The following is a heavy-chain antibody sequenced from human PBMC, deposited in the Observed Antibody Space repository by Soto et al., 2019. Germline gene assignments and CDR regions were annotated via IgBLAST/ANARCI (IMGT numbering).Heavy chain of an antibody. V-gene: IGHV3-64D*08. CDR3: AKGPPEYSTSNWLDP. Sequence: GGSLRLSCSASGFTFSSYAMHWVRQAPGKGLEYVSAISSNGGSTYYADSVKGRFTISRDNSKNTLYLQMSSLRAEDTAVYYCAKGPPEYSTSNWLDPWGQGTLVTVSS. D-gene: IGHD6-6*01. CDR1: GFTFSSYA. J-gene: IGHJ5*02. CDR2: ISSNGGST.